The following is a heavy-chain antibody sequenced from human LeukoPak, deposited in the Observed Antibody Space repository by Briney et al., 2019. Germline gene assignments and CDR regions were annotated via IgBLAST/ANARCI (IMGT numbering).Heavy chain of an antibody. CDR3: ARILGYCSGGSCYSGYYYYYGMDV. V-gene: IGHV4-31*03. Sequence: PSETLSLTCTVSGGSISSGGYSWSWIRQHPGKGLGWIGYIYYSGSTYYNPSLKSRVTISVDTSKNQFSLKLSSVTAADTAVYYCARILGYCSGGSCYSGYYYYYGMDVWGQGTTVTVSS. J-gene: IGHJ6*02. D-gene: IGHD2-15*01. CDR1: GGSISSGGYS. CDR2: IYYSGST.